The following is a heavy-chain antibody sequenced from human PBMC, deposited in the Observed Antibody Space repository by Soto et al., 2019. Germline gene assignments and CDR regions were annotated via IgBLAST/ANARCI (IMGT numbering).Heavy chain of an antibody. CDR3: AKMRGGSYYFYYYGMDV. V-gene: IGHV4-34*01. CDR2: INHSGST. D-gene: IGHD1-26*01. Sequence: SETLSLTCAVYGGSFRGYYWSWIRQPPGKGLEWIGEINHSGSTNYNPSLKSRVTISVETSKNQFSLKLSSVTGADTAVYYCAKMRGGSYYFYYYGMDVWGQGTTVTVAS. CDR1: GGSFRGYY. J-gene: IGHJ6*02.